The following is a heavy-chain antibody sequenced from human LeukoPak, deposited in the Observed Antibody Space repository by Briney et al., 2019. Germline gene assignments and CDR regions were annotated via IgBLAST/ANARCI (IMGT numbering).Heavy chain of an antibody. J-gene: IGHJ1*01. CDR1: GFTFSSYG. Sequence: GRSLRLSCAASGFTFSSYGMHWVRQAPGKGLEWVAFIRYDGSNKYYADSVKGRFTISRDNSKNTLYLQMNSLRAEDTAVYYCATTGLYYYDSSGSTMKHWGQGTLVTVSS. V-gene: IGHV3-30*02. CDR3: ATTGLYYYDSSGSTMKH. CDR2: IRYDGSNK. D-gene: IGHD3-22*01.